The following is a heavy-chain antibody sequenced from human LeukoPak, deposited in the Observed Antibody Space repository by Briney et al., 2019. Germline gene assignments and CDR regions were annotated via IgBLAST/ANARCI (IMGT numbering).Heavy chain of an antibody. Sequence: GGSLRLSCAASGFTFSSYAMSWVRQAPGKGLEWVSTISNSDYSTYYTDSVKGRFTISRDNSKNSLYLQMKRLRAEDTALYYCARRGYHDYSGFDYWGQGTLVTVSS. J-gene: IGHJ4*02. CDR3: ARRGYHDYSGFDY. D-gene: IGHD1-26*01. CDR1: GFTFSSYA. CDR2: ISNSDYST. V-gene: IGHV3-23*01.